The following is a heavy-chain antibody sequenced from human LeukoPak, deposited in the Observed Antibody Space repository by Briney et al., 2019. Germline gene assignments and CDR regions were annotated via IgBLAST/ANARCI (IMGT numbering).Heavy chain of an antibody. V-gene: IGHV3-21*01. CDR3: ARASGYTSGWYDDAFDI. CDR1: GFTFSSYR. D-gene: IGHD6-19*01. J-gene: IGHJ3*02. CDR2: ISRSSSYI. Sequence: GGSLRLSCADSGFTFSSYRMNWVRQAPGRGRECGSSISRSSSYISYADSVTGRFTISRDNDKHSLYLQLNSLRAEDTAVYYCARASGYTSGWYDDAFDIWGQGTMVTVSS.